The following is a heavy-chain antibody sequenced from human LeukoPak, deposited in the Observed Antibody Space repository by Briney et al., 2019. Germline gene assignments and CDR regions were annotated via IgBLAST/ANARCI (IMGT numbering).Heavy chain of an antibody. CDR2: IWYDGSNK. D-gene: IGHD3-22*01. CDR3: AKDGAYYYDSSGYGLDY. J-gene: IGHJ4*02. Sequence: GGSLRLSCAASGFTLSSYATSWVRQAPGKGLEWVAVIWYDGSNKYYADSVKGRFTISRDNSKNTLYLQMNSLRAEDTAVYYCAKDGAYYYDSSGYGLDYWGQGTLVTVSS. CDR1: GFTLSSYA. V-gene: IGHV3-33*06.